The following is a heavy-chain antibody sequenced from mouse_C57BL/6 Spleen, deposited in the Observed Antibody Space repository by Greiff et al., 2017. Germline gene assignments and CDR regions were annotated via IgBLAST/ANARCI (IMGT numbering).Heavy chain of an antibody. CDR1: GFTFSSYS. V-gene: IGHV5-9-1*02. Sequence: EVMLVESGEGLVKPGGSLKLSCAASGFTFSSYSMSWVRQTPEKRLEWVAYISSGGDYIYYADTVKGRFTISRDNARNTLYLQMSSLKSEDTAMYYCTRDRRGGEWYFDVWGTGTTVTVSS. CDR3: TRDRRGGEWYFDV. J-gene: IGHJ1*03. CDR2: ISSGGDYI.